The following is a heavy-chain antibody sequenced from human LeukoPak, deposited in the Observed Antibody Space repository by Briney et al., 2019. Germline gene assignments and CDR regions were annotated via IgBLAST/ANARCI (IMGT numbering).Heavy chain of an antibody. Sequence: VKVSFKASGFPFPSYYMHWVRPAPGQGIAWMGIINPSGGSTSYAQKFQGRVTMTRDTSTSTVYMELSSLRSEDTAVYYCARTERWLQLRYYFDYWGQGTLVTVSS. CDR2: INPSGGST. J-gene: IGHJ4*02. D-gene: IGHD5-24*01. CDR3: ARTERWLQLRYYFDY. V-gene: IGHV1-46*03. CDR1: GFPFPSYY.